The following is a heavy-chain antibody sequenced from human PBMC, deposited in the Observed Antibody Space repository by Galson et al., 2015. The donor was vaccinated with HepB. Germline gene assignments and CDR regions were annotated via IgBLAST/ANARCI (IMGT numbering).Heavy chain of an antibody. J-gene: IGHJ4*02. V-gene: IGHV3-23*01. CDR3: AKTSPDLTGTGGAWYFDY. Sequence: SLRLSCAASGFTFSDHAMSWVRQAPGKGLEWVSAITGSGGNTYYADSVKGRFTISRDNSKNTLYLQMNSLRAEDTAVYYCAKTSPDLTGTGGAWYFDYWGQGTLVTVSS. D-gene: IGHD3-9*01. CDR1: GFTFSDHA. CDR2: ITGSGGNT.